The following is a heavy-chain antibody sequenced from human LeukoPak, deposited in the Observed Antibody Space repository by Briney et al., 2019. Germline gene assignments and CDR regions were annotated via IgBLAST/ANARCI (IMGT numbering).Heavy chain of an antibody. CDR2: INPNSGGT. Sequence: GASVKVSCKASGYTFTGYYMHWVRQAPGQGLEWMGWINPNSGGTNYAQKFQGRVTMTRDTSISIAYMELSRLRSDDTAVYYCARDSNYDILTASAFDIWGQGTMVTVPS. V-gene: IGHV1-2*02. J-gene: IGHJ3*02. D-gene: IGHD3-9*01. CDR1: GYTFTGYY. CDR3: ARDSNYDILTASAFDI.